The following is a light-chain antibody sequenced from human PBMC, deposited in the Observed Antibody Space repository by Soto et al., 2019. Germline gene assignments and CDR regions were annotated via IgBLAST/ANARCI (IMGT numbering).Light chain of an antibody. J-gene: IGKJ2*03. Sequence: DIQMTQSPSTLSATAGDRVTITCRASQSISSWLAWYQHKPGKAPKLLIYDASNLDSGVPSRFSGSGSGTEFSLTISSLQREDFATYYCQQSHITQYSFGQGTTVEIK. CDR3: QQSHITQYS. CDR2: DAS. V-gene: IGKV1-5*01. CDR1: QSISSW.